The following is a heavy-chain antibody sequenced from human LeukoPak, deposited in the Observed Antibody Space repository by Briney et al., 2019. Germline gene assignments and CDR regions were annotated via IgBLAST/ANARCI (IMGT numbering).Heavy chain of an antibody. V-gene: IGHV4-31*03. CDR1: GGSISSGGYY. CDR3: ARDREVDAFDI. Sequence: PSQTLSHTCTVSGGSISSGGYYWSWIRQHPGKGLEWIGYIYYSGSTYYNPSLKSRVTISVDTSKNQFSLKLSSVTAADTAVYYCARDREVDAFDIWGQGTMVTVSS. J-gene: IGHJ3*02. CDR2: IYYSGST.